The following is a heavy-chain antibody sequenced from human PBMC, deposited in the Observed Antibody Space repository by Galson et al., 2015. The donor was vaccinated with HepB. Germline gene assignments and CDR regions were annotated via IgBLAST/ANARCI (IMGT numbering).Heavy chain of an antibody. CDR3: ATPGGVEQWLVRPSFDY. Sequence: SVKVSCKVSGYTLTELSMHWVRQAPGKGLEWMGGFDPEDGETIYAQKFQGRVTMTEDTSTDTAYMELSSLRSEDTAVYYCATPGGVEQWLVRPSFDYWGQGTLVTVSS. V-gene: IGHV1-24*01. D-gene: IGHD6-19*01. CDR1: GYTLTELS. CDR2: FDPEDGET. J-gene: IGHJ4*02.